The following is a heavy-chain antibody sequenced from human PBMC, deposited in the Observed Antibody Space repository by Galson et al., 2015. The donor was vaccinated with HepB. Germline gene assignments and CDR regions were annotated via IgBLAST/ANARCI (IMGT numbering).Heavy chain of an antibody. CDR1: GYTLNNHF. D-gene: IGHD2-8*01. CDR2: VSPYNGDT. J-gene: IGHJ4*02. Sequence: SVKVSCKASGYTLNNHFIIWVRQAPGQGLEWMGWVSPYNGDTKYVQKFQDRVTMTTDTSTTTAYMELRSLRSDDTAVYYCARGAMTNHYFDSWGQGTLVAVSS. V-gene: IGHV1-18*01. CDR3: ARGAMTNHYFDS.